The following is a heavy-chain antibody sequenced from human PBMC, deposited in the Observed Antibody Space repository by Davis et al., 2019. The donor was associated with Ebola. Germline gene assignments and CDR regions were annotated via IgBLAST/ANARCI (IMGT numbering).Heavy chain of an antibody. CDR2: IWYDGSNK. CDR1: GFTFSSYG. J-gene: IGHJ4*02. Sequence: GESLKISCAASGFTFSSYGMHWVRQAPGKGLEWVAVIWYDGSNKYYADSVKGRFTISRDNSKNTLYLQMNSLRAEDTAVYYCARGGSGSYFYYFDYWGQGTLVTVSS. D-gene: IGHD1-26*01. V-gene: IGHV3-33*01. CDR3: ARGGSGSYFYYFDY.